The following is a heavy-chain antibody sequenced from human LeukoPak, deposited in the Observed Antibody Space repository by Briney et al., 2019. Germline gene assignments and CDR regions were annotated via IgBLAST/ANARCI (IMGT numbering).Heavy chain of an antibody. CDR3: ARDLSSWDAF. CDR2: IHQNGGTE. D-gene: IGHD6-13*01. Sequence: PGGSLRLSCAASGFTFSNYWMSWVRQAPGEGLEWVACIHQNGGTEYYVDSVKGRFAISRDNSKNSLHLQMSSLTVEDTAVYYCARDLSSWDAFWGQGTLVIVSS. CDR1: GFTFSNYW. V-gene: IGHV3-7*03. J-gene: IGHJ4*02.